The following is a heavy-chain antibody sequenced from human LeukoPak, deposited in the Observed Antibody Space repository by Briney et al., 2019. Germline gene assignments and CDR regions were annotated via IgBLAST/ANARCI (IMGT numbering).Heavy chain of an antibody. CDR2: ISSSSSYI. Sequence: PGESLRLSCAASGFTFSSYSMNWVRQAPGKGLEWVSSISSSSSYIYYADSVKGRFTISRDNAKNSLYLQMNSLRAEDTAVYYCASHRDGYNDDAFDIWGQGTMVTVSS. D-gene: IGHD5-24*01. V-gene: IGHV3-21*01. CDR1: GFTFSSYS. CDR3: ASHRDGYNDDAFDI. J-gene: IGHJ3*02.